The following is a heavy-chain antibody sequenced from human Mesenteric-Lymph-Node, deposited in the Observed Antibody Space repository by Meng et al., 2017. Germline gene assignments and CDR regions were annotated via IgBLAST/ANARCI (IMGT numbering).Heavy chain of an antibody. D-gene: IGHD7-27*01. V-gene: IGHV1-2*02. CDR2: IKPNSCDT. CDR3: ARGVILGTAPCLDA. Sequence: ASVTVSCKASGYIFTTYWLHWIRQAPGQGPAWMGWIKPNSCDTKYAQRFQGRVTMTRDTSINTAYMEWSNLRSDDSAVYYCARGVILGTAPCLDAWGQGTPVTVSS. CDR1: GYIFTTYW. J-gene: IGHJ5*02.